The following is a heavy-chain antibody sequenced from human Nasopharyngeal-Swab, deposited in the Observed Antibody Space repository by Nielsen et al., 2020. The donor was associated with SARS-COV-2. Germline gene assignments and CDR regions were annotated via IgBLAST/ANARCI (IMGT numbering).Heavy chain of an antibody. V-gene: IGHV3-23*01. CDR2: ISGGGSST. D-gene: IGHD3-22*01. CDR3: AKIPFYDSSGYLDN. J-gene: IGHJ4*02. CDR1: GFTFSSYA. Sequence: GESLKISCVVSGFTFSSYAMSWVRQAPGKGLEWVSSISGGGSSTDYADSVKGRFTVSRDNSKNTLYLQMNSLRVEDTAVYYCAKIPFYDSSGYLDNWGQGTLVTVSS.